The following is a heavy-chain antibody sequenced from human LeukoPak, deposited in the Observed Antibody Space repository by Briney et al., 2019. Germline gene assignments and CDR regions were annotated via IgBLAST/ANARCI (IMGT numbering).Heavy chain of an antibody. D-gene: IGHD6-13*01. CDR3: ARGIVGIAAAGYFDY. CDR2: INHGGST. V-gene: IGHV4-34*01. Sequence: SETLSLTCAVYGGSFSGYYWSWIRQPPGKGLEWIGEINHGGSTNYNPSLKSRVTISVDTSKNQFSLKLSSVTAADTAVYYCARGIVGIAAAGYFDYWGQGTLVTVSS. CDR1: GGSFSGYY. J-gene: IGHJ4*02.